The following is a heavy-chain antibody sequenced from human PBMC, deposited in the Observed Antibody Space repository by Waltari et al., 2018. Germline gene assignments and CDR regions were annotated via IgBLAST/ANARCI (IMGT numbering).Heavy chain of an antibody. CDR2: IMPDISET. Sequence: QVQLVQSGAEAKKPGSSVRVSCRASGGPFPSHSLNGVRQAPGKGLEWMGRIMPDISETKYAVKFQGRITITADKSTGTVYMELSSLRSDDTAVYYCAGGDGGYYYYKMDVWGQGTTVTVSS. D-gene: IGHD3-10*01. CDR1: GGPFPSHS. V-gene: IGHV1-69*02. J-gene: IGHJ6*03. CDR3: AGGDGGYYYYKMDV.